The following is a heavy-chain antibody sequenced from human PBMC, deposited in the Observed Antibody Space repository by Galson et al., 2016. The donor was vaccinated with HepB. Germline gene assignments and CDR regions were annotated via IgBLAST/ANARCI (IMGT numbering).Heavy chain of an antibody. Sequence: SETLSLTCNVSGGSIRNHYWSWIRQPPGKGLEWIGYIYQNGNTNFNPSLESRVGLSLYTSKNVVSLELRSVTASDTAVYFCAGGDDERGYCASGVCRYWYFDLWGRGTLVTVSS. V-gene: IGHV4-59*03. CDR2: IYQNGNT. D-gene: IGHD2-8*01. CDR1: GGSIRNHY. CDR3: AGGDDERGYCASGVCRYWYFDL. J-gene: IGHJ2*01.